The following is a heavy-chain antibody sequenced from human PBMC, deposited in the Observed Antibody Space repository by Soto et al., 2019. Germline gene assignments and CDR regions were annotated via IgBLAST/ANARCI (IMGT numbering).Heavy chain of an antibody. CDR2: ISGSGGST. CDR3: AKDRKSGSGWYWDY. D-gene: IGHD6-19*01. J-gene: IGHJ4*02. V-gene: IGHV3-23*01. Sequence: EVQVLESGGGLVQPGGSLRLSCAVSGFTFSSYAMSWVRQAPGKGLELVSGISGSGGSTYSADSVKGRFTISRDNSRNTLFLQMNSLRPEDTAVYYCAKDRKSGSGWYWDYWGQGTLVTVSS. CDR1: GFTFSSYA.